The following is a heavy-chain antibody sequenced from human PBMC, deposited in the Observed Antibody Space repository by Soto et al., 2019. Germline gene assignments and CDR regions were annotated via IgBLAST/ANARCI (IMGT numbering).Heavy chain of an antibody. CDR1: GNTFTYRY. J-gene: IGHJ4*02. D-gene: IGHD1-26*01. V-gene: IGHV1-45*02. CDR3: AGGGAGSGPFTRELPDH. Sequence: QMQLVQSGAEVKKTGSSVTVSCKALGNTFTYRYLHWVRQAPGQALEWMGWITPFSGDVHYAQKFQERVTITRVRSINTACMQMCSLRPEDTAMYFCAGGGAGSGPFTRELPDHWGQGTLVTVSS. CDR2: ITPFSGDV.